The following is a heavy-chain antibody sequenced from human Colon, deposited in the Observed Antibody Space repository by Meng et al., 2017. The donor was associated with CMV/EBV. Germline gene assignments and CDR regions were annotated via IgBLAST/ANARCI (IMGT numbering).Heavy chain of an antibody. J-gene: IGHJ4*02. CDR3: AKDIGTWTLGYYLDY. Sequence: GGSLRLSCTASGFTFSDYGMHWVRQAPGAGLEWVTYIRHVATDKYYTDSVKGRFTISRDNSKNTIYLQMNNLRPADMAVYYCAKDIGTWTLGYYLDYWGQGTLVTVSS. CDR1: GFTFSDYG. CDR2: IRHVATDK. V-gene: IGHV3-30*02. D-gene: IGHD7-27*01.